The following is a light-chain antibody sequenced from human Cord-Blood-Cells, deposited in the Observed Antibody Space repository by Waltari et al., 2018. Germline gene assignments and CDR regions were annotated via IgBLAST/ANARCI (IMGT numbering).Light chain of an antibody. CDR1: QSVSSSY. CDR3: QQYGSSPRIT. V-gene: IGKV3-20*01. Sequence: EIVLTQSPGTLSLSPGERATLSCRASQSVSSSYLAWYQQKTGQAPRLLIYGASSRATGIPERFIGSGSGTDFTLTISRLEPEDFAVYYCQQYGSSPRITFGPGTKVDIK. CDR2: GAS. J-gene: IGKJ3*01.